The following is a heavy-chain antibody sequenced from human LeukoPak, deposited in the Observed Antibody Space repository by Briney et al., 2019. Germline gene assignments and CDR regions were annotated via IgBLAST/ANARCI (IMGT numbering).Heavy chain of an antibody. Sequence: PGGSLRLSCAASGFTFSRYSMNWVRQAPGKGLEWVSSISISSNYIYYADSMKGRFTISRDNAKNSLYLQMNSLTAEDTAVYYCARHSDYDILTGPNDYWGQGTLVTVSS. D-gene: IGHD3-9*01. J-gene: IGHJ4*02. CDR1: GFTFSRYS. CDR3: ARHSDYDILTGPNDY. V-gene: IGHV3-21*01. CDR2: ISISSNYI.